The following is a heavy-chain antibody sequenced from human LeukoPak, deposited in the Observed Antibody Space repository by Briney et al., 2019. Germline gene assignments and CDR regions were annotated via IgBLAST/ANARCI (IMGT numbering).Heavy chain of an antibody. J-gene: IGHJ4*02. Sequence: SETLSLTCTVSGGSISSSSYYWGWIRQPPGKGLEWIGSIYYSGSTYYNPSLKSRVTISVDTSKNQFSLKLSSVTAADTAVYYCARDGRWDGIYDSSGYPDYWGQGTLVTVSS. V-gene: IGHV4-39*07. CDR2: IYYSGST. CDR1: GGSISSSSYY. CDR3: ARDGRWDGIYDSSGYPDY. D-gene: IGHD3-22*01.